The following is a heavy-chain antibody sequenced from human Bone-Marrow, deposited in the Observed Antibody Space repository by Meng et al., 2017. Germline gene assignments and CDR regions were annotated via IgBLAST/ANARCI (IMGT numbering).Heavy chain of an antibody. CDR3: ARGPLSAAGTMGYFQH. Sequence: QVQLQESGPGLVKPSQNLSLTCTVSGGSISSGGYYWSWIRQHPGKGLEWIGYIYYSGSTYYNPSLKSLVTISVDTSKNQFSLKLSSVTAADTAVYYCARGPLSAAGTMGYFQHWGQGTLVTVSS. D-gene: IGHD6-13*01. CDR1: GGSISSGGYY. J-gene: IGHJ1*01. V-gene: IGHV4-31*01. CDR2: IYYSGST.